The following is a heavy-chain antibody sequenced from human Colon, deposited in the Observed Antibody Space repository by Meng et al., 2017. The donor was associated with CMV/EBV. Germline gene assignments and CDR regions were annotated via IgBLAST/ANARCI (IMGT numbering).Heavy chain of an antibody. CDR2: LNRDGSGK. J-gene: IGHJ6*02. D-gene: IGHD2-2*01. CDR1: GFMFSDYW. CDR3: VRDRDYCNGTSCEKTHYYYYGMDV. Sequence: GESLKISCVTSGFMFSDYWMTWVRQAPGKGLEWVANLNRDGSGKYYVDSVKGRFTISRDNAKNSVYLQMNSLRAEDTAVYYCVRDRDYCNGTSCEKTHYYYYGMDVWGQGTTVTVSS. V-gene: IGHV3-7*01.